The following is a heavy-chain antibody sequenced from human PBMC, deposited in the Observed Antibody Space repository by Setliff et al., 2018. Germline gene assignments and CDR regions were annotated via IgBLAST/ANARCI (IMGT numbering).Heavy chain of an antibody. J-gene: IGHJ3*02. CDR3: ARGKERITMIVVVTSGAFDI. CDR1: GGSISGYY. V-gene: IGHV4-34*01. D-gene: IGHD3-22*01. CDR2: INHSGST. Sequence: SETLSLTCTVSGGSISGYYWSWIRQPPGKGLEWIGEINHSGSTNYNPSLKSRVTISVDTSKNQFSLKLSSVTAADTAVYYCARGKERITMIVVVTSGAFDIWGQGTMVTVS.